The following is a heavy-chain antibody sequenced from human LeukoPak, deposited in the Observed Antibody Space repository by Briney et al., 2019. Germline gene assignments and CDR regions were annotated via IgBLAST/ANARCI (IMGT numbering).Heavy chain of an antibody. CDR1: GFTSIAYA. D-gene: IGHD3-16*01. CDR2: ISGGGVTT. Sequence: GGSLRLSCVDSGFTSIAYALTWARQAPGKGLEWVSGISGGGVTTYYADSVKGRFTISRDNSKNTLYLQMNSLRADDTAIYYCARNQQLGGHSYYYYGMDVWGQGTTVTVSS. J-gene: IGHJ6*02. V-gene: IGHV3-23*01. CDR3: ARNQQLGGHSYYYYGMDV.